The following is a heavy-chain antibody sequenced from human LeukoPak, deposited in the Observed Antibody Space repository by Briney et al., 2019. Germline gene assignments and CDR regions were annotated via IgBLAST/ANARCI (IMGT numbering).Heavy chain of an antibody. Sequence: SETLSLTCTVSDGSISNYYWTWIRQPSGKGLEWIGYIYYSGGTNYNPSLKSRVTLSVDTSKNQFSLNLRSVTAADTAVYYCARLGYCSRTTCYVGRNYYYGMDVWGQGTTVTVSS. V-gene: IGHV4-59*08. CDR1: DGSISNYY. CDR3: ARLGYCSRTTCYVGRNYYYGMDV. CDR2: IYYSGGT. D-gene: IGHD2-2*01. J-gene: IGHJ6*02.